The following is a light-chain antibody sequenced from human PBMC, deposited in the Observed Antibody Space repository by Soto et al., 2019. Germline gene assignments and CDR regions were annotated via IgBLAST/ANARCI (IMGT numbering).Light chain of an antibody. CDR2: DAS. V-gene: IGKV1-5*01. J-gene: IGKJ2*01. CDR3: QQYKSYTYT. Sequence: DIQMTHSPSTPSASVGDRVTITCRASQSISSWLAWYQQKPGKAPKVLIYDASSLESGVPSRFSGSGFGTEFTLTISSLQPDDFAAYYCQQYKSYTYTFGLGTKVDIK. CDR1: QSISSW.